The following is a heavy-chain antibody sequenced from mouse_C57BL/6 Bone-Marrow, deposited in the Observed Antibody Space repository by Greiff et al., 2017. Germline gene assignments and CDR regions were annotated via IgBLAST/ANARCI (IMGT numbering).Heavy chain of an antibody. CDR3: ASGLRRYYAMDY. Sequence: VQLQQSGAELMKPGASVKLSCKATGYTFTGYWIEWVKQRPGHGLEWIGEILPGSGSTNYNEKFKGKATFTADTSSNTAYMQLSSLTTEDSAIYYCASGLRRYYAMDYWGQGTSVTVSS. J-gene: IGHJ4*01. CDR1: GYTFTGYW. D-gene: IGHD2-2*01. V-gene: IGHV1-9*01. CDR2: ILPGSGST.